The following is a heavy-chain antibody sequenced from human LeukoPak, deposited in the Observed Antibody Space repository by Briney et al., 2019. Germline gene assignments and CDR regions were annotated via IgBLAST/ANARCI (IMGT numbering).Heavy chain of an antibody. J-gene: IGHJ4*02. CDR2: INHSGST. CDR1: GGSFSGYY. Sequence: PSETLSLTCAVYGGSFSGYYWSWIRQPPGKGLEWIGEINHSGSTNYNPSLKSRVTISVDTSKNQFSLKLSSVTAADTAVYYCARKGRGSSSWYVWGQGTLVTVSS. V-gene: IGHV4-34*01. D-gene: IGHD6-13*01. CDR3: ARKGRGSSSWYV.